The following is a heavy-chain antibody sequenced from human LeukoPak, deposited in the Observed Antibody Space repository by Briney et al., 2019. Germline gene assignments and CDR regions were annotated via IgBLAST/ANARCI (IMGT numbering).Heavy chain of an antibody. CDR1: GGSFSGYY. CDR2: INHSGST. V-gene: IGHV4-34*01. J-gene: IGHJ4*02. CDR3: ARATVLLWFGELSRGPKTFDY. Sequence: SETLSLTCAVYGGSFSGYYWSWIRQPPGKGLEWIGEINHSGSTNYNPSLKSRVTISVDTSKNQFSLKLSSVTAADTAVYYCARATVLLWFGELSRGPKTFDYWGQGTLVTVSS. D-gene: IGHD3-10*01.